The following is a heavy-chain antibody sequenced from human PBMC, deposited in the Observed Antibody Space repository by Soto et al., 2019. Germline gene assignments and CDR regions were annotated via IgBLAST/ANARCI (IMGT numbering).Heavy chain of an antibody. CDR2: ISGSSDST. D-gene: IGHD1-26*01. J-gene: IGHJ4*02. CDR1: GFTFSSYA. CDR3: ARRGSGNYYDY. V-gene: IGHV3-23*01. Sequence: EVQLLKSGGGLVQPGGSLRLSCAASGFTFSSYAIRWVRQAPGKGLEWVSSISGSSDSTYYADSVKGRFTISRDNSKNTLYLQMNSLRAEDTAVYYCARRGSGNYYDYWGQGTLVTVSS.